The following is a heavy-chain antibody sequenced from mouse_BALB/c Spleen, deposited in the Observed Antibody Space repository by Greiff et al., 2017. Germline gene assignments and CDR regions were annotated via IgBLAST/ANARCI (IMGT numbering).Heavy chain of an antibody. Sequence: EVQVVESGAELVRPGASVKLSCTASGFNIKDYYMHWVKQRPEQGLEWIGWIDPENGATEYAPKFQGKATMTADTSSNTAYLQLSSLTSEDTAVYYCNASPSLLRPLDYWGQGTTLTVSS. D-gene: IGHD1-2*01. J-gene: IGHJ2*01. V-gene: IGHV14-4*02. CDR2: IDPENGAT. CDR1: GFNIKDYY. CDR3: NASPSLLRPLDY.